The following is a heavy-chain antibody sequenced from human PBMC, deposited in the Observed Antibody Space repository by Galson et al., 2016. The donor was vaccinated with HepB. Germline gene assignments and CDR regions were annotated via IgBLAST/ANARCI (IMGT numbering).Heavy chain of an antibody. CDR3: ARQGEDWDGNHYQDSHGLDV. Sequence: QSGAEVKKPGESLKISCKASGYTFTSYWIAWVRQMPGKGLEWMGIIYPGDSDTRYSPSFQGQVTISADESISTVYLQWTSLKASETAMYYCARQGEDWDGNHYQDSHGLDVWGQGTTVTVSS. D-gene: IGHD5-24*01. CDR2: IYPGDSDT. J-gene: IGHJ6*02. CDR1: GYTFTSYW. V-gene: IGHV5-51*01.